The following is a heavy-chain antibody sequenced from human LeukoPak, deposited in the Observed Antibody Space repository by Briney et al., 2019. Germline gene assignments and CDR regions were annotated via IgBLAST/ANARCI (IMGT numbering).Heavy chain of an antibody. J-gene: IGHJ4*02. Sequence: GGSLRLSCAASGFTFSTYGMHWVRQAPGKGLEWVAFIRYDGSNKYYADSVKGRFTISRDNSKNTLYLQMNSLRAEDTAVYYCATSPLGELSFPFDYWGQGTLVTVSS. CDR3: ATSPLGELSFPFDY. CDR1: GFTFSTYG. D-gene: IGHD3-16*02. V-gene: IGHV3-30*02. CDR2: IRYDGSNK.